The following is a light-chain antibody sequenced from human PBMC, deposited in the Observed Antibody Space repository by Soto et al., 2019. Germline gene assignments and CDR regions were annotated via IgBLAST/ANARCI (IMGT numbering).Light chain of an antibody. Sequence: EVIMTQSPATLSVSPGEGATLSCRASQSVRSNLAWYQQKPGQAPRLLIHGASTRATGIPARFSGSGSGTDFTLTISSLEPEDFAVYYCHQRSSWPITFGQGTRLEIK. V-gene: IGKV3-15*01. CDR1: QSVRSN. CDR2: GAS. J-gene: IGKJ5*01. CDR3: HQRSSWPIT.